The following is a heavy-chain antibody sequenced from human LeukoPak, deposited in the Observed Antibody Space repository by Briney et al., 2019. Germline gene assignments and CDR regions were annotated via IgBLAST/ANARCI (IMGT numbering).Heavy chain of an antibody. CDR2: IFYSGST. V-gene: IGHV4-59*12. CDR3: AREGGFYRPLDY. J-gene: IGHJ4*02. CDR1: GXSISGDY. Sequence: SESLSLTCTVSGXSISGDYWSWIRQSLQGLEWIGYIFYSGSTNYNPSLKSRVTISVDTSKNQFSLKLSSVTAADTAVYYCAREGGFYRPLDYSGQGILVTVSS. D-gene: IGHD6-25*01.